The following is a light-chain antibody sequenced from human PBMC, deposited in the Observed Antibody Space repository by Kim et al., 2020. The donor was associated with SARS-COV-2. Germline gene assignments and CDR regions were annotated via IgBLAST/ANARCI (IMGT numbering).Light chain of an antibody. V-gene: IGKV1-27*01. CDR1: QGISNY. CDR3: QKYSTAPWT. Sequence: SASGGNRVTITGRASQGISNYLVWYQQKPGKVPKVLIYPASTLQSGVPSRFSGSGSGTEFTLTISSLQPEDAATYYCQKYSTAPWTFGQGTKLEIK. CDR2: PAS. J-gene: IGKJ1*01.